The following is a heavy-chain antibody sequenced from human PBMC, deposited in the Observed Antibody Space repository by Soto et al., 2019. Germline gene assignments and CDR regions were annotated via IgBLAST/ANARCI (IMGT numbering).Heavy chain of an antibody. CDR3: ARAAMVSFDSFGI. D-gene: IGHD5-18*01. J-gene: IGHJ3*02. V-gene: IGHV3-21*01. CDR1: GFTFSGYS. CDR2: ISSSSSYI. Sequence: CGSLRLSCAASGFTFSGYSMNWVRQAPGKGLEWVSSISSSSSYIYYADSVKGRFTISRDNAKNSLYLQMNSLRAEDTAVYYCARAAMVSFDSFGIWGQGTMVTGSS.